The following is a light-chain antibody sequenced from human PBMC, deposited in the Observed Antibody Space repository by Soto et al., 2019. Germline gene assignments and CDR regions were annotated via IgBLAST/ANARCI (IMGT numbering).Light chain of an antibody. CDR1: QSVLYSSNNKNY. CDR2: WAS. CDR3: QQYYSTPPA. Sequence: DIVMTQSPDSLAVSLGERATINCKPSQSVLYSSNNKNYLAWYQQKPGQPPKLLIYWASTRESGVPDRFSGSGSGIDFTLTISSRQAEDGAVYYCQQYYSTPPAFGHGTKVEIK. J-gene: IGKJ1*01. V-gene: IGKV4-1*01.